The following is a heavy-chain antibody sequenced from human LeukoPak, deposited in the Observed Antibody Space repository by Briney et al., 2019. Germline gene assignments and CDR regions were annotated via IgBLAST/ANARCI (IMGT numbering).Heavy chain of an antibody. J-gene: IGHJ4*02. CDR3: ATSDDSSGSD. V-gene: IGHV3-7*01. Sequence: GGSLRLSCAASGFTFSGYWMSWVRQAPGKGLEWVANINQDGSIIHYVDSEKGRFTISRDNAKNSLYLQMNYLRAEDTALYYCATSDDSSGSDWGQGTLVTVSS. D-gene: IGHD3-22*01. CDR1: GFTFSGYW. CDR2: INQDGSII.